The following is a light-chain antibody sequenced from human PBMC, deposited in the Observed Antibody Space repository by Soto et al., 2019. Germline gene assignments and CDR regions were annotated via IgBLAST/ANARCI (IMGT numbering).Light chain of an antibody. CDR1: SSDVGGYNY. CDR3: SSCAGSNDGV. Sequence: QSVLTQPPSASGSPGQSVTISCTGTSSDVGGYNYVSWYLQHPGKAPKLMIYEVSKRPSGVPDRFSGSKSGNTASLTVSGLQTEDEADYYCSSCAGSNDGVFGGGTQLTVL. V-gene: IGLV2-8*01. CDR2: EVS. J-gene: IGLJ3*02.